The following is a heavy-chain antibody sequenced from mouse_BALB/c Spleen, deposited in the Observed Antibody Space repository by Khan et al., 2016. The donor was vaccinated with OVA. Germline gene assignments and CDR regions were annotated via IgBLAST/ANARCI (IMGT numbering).Heavy chain of an antibody. Sequence: VQLKQSGTVLARPGASVKMSCKASGYTFTNYWMHWVKQRPGQGLEWIGTIYPGNSDTNYNQKFTGKAKMTAVTSTSTAYMELSSLTNEDSAVYYCASNGFGNYEIWDSWGQGTTLTVSS. D-gene: IGHD2-1*01. J-gene: IGHJ2*01. V-gene: IGHV1-5*01. CDR1: GYTFTNYW. CDR3: ASNGFGNYEIWDS. CDR2: IYPGNSDT.